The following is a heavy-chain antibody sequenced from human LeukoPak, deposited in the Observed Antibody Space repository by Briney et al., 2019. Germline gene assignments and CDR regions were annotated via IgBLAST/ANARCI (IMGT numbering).Heavy chain of an antibody. V-gene: IGHV4-31*03. CDR1: GGSISSGGYS. J-gene: IGHJ3*02. D-gene: IGHD5-18*01. CDR2: IYYSGST. CDR3: ARDTQRGYSYGYAFDI. Sequence: PSETLSLTCTVSGGSISSGGYSWSWIRQHPGKGLEWIGYIYYSGSTYYNPSLKSRVTISVDTSKNQFSLKLSSVTAADTAVYYCARDTQRGYSYGYAFDIWGQGTMVTVSS.